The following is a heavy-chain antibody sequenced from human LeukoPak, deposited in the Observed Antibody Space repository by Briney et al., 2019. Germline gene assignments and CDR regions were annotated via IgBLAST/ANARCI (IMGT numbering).Heavy chain of an antibody. CDR2: INHSGST. CDR1: GGSFSGYH. D-gene: IGHD6-19*01. Sequence: SETLSLTCAVYGGSFSGYHWSWIRQPPGKGLEWIGEINHSGSTNYNPSLKSRVTISVDTSKNQFSLKLSSVTAADTAVYYCARQGSGWYAWFGPWGQGTLVTVSS. V-gene: IGHV4-34*01. CDR3: ARQGSGWYAWFGP. J-gene: IGHJ5*02.